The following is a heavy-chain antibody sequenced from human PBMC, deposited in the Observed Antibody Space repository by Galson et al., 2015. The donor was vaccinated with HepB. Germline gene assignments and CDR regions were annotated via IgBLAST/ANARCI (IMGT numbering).Heavy chain of an antibody. J-gene: IGHJ5*02. CDR3: ARDYRPGFGSGRYYPNWFDP. V-gene: IGHV3-21*01. CDR2: ISRSSDYI. D-gene: IGHD3-10*01. Sequence: SLRLSCAASGFIFSTYGMNWVRQAPGKGLEWVSSISRSSDYIYYADSVKGRFTISRDNAKDSLFLQMNSLGAEDTAVYYCARDYRPGFGSGRYYPNWFDPWGQGTLVTVSS. CDR1: GFIFSTYG.